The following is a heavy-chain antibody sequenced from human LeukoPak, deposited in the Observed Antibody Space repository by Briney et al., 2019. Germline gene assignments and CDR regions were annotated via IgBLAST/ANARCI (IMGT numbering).Heavy chain of an antibody. Sequence: SETLSLTCTVSGGFIISSSHLWGWIRQPRGKGLEWIGSIYYSGSTYYNPSLKSRVTISVDTSKNLFSLKLSSVTAADTAVYYCGRHRIAVAPTAIEYGGEGTLVTVSS. CDR2: IYYSGST. J-gene: IGHJ4*02. CDR1: GGFIISSSHL. CDR3: GRHRIAVAPTAIEY. D-gene: IGHD6-19*01. V-gene: IGHV4-39*01.